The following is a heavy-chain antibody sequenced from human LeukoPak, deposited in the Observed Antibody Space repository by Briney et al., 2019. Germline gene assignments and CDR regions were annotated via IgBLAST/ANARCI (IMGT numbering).Heavy chain of an antibody. CDR2: ISSSSSTI. J-gene: IGHJ6*03. Sequence: QPGGSLRLSCAASGFTFSSYSMNWVRQAPGKGLEWVSYISSSSSTIYYADSVKGRFTISRDNAKNSLYLQMNSLRAEDTAVYYCARAGALDILGRAAPYYYYMDVWGKGTTVTVSS. V-gene: IGHV3-48*01. D-gene: IGHD3-9*01. CDR1: GFTFSSYS. CDR3: ARAGALDILGRAAPYYYYMDV.